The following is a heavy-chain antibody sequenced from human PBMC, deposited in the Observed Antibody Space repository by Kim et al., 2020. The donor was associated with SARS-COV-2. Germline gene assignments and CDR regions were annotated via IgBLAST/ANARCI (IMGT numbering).Heavy chain of an antibody. CDR3: ARTQLGSPAYYYYCGMDV. CDR2: IWYDGSNK. CDR1: GFTFSSYG. J-gene: IGHJ6*02. V-gene: IGHV3-33*01. D-gene: IGHD2-15*01. Sequence: GGSLRLSCAASGFTFSSYGMHWVRQAPGKGLEWVAVIWYDGSNKYYADTVKGRFTISRDNSKNTLYLQMNSLRAEDTAVYYCARTQLGSPAYYYYCGMDVWGQGTTVTVSS.